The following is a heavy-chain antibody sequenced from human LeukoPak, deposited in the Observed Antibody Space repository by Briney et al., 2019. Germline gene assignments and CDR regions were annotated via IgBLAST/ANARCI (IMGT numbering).Heavy chain of an antibody. CDR3: ARVSGSAYYYDSSGLDY. J-gene: IGHJ4*02. CDR2: ISAYNGNT. D-gene: IGHD3-22*01. V-gene: IGHV1-18*01. Sequence: GASVKVSCKASGYTFTSYGISWVRQAPGQGLEWMGWISAYNGNTNYAQKLQGRVTMTTDTSTSTAYMELRSLRSDDTAVYYCARVSGSAYYYDSSGLDYWGQGTLVTVSS. CDR1: GYTFTSYG.